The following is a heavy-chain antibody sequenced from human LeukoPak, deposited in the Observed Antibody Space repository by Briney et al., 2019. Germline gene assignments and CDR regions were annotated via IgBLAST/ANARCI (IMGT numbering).Heavy chain of an antibody. CDR1: GGSISSHY. V-gene: IGHV4-59*11. J-gene: IGHJ4*02. CDR3: ARRPRVVPAAIAPFDY. CDR2: IYYNGST. Sequence: PSETLSLTCTVSGGSISSHYWSWIRQPPGKGLEWIGYIYYNGSTNYNPSLKSRVTISVDTSKNQFSLKLSSVTAADPAVYYCARRPRVVPAAIAPFDYWGQGTLVTVSS. D-gene: IGHD2-2*02.